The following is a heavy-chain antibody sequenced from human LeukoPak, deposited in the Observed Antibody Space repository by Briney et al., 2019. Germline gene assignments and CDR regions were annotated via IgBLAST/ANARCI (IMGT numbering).Heavy chain of an antibody. CDR2: ISSSSSYI. Sequence: GGSLRLSCAASGFTFSSYSINWVRQAPGKGLEWVSSISSSSSYIYYADSVKGRFTISRDNAKNSLYLQMNSLRAEDTAVYYCARDLVVVPAAMSYYYGMDVWGKGTTVTVSS. D-gene: IGHD2-2*01. J-gene: IGHJ6*04. CDR1: GFTFSSYS. V-gene: IGHV3-21*01. CDR3: ARDLVVVPAAMSYYYGMDV.